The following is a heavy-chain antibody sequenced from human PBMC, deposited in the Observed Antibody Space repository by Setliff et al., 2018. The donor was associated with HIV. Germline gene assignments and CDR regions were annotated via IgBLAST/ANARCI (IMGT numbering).Heavy chain of an antibody. CDR2: INHRGSA. D-gene: IGHD5-12*01. CDR3: ARHGVIWERLRPLLYFDS. CDR1: GDFNEFF. Sequence: LSLTCAVYGDFNEFFWTWIRQSPGKGLEWIADINHRGSANYHPSLQSRVTISVDTSRSQFSLNLASVTAADTAMYYCARHGVIWERLRPLLYFDSWGQGTLVTVSS. V-gene: IGHV4-34*01. J-gene: IGHJ4*02.